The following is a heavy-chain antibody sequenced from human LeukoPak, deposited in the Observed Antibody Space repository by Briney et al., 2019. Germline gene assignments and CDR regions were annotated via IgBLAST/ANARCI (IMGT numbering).Heavy chain of an antibody. CDR3: EGYCSSTSCYDGYYFDY. Sequence: SVKVSCKASGGTFSSYAISWVRQAPGQGLEWMGGIIPIFGTANYAQKFQGRVTITADESTSTAYMELSSLRSEDTAVYYCEGYCSSTSCYDGYYFDYWGQGTLVTVSS. J-gene: IGHJ4*02. V-gene: IGHV1-69*13. CDR2: IIPIFGTA. D-gene: IGHD2-2*01. CDR1: GGTFSSYA.